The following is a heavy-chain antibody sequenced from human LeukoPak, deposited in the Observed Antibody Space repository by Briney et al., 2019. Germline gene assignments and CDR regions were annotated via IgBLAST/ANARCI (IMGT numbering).Heavy chain of an antibody. CDR2: IYYSGST. CDR3: ARELYSSSHLYYYYYYYMDV. CDR1: GGSISSYY. D-gene: IGHD6-6*01. Sequence: SETLSLTCTVSGGSISSYYWSWIRQPPGKGLEWIGYIYYSGSTNYNPSLKGRVTISVDTSKNQFSLKLSSVTAADTAVYYCARELYSSSHLYYYYYYYMDVWGKGTTVTVSS. V-gene: IGHV4-59*01. J-gene: IGHJ6*03.